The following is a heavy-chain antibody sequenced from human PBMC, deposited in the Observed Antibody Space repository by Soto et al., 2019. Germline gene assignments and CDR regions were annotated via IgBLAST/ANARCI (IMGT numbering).Heavy chain of an antibody. CDR1: GYTFINNG. D-gene: IGHD2-8*02. CDR2: INTHSHRT. Sequence: QVQLVQSGAEMKNPGASVKVTCKASGYTFINNGISWVRQAPGQGLEWVARINTHSHRTNYAQEFKGRATMTPEKPTSTVYTKLRTLSSGDTAVYKCARDYTGRGYFDHSGRGSLVTVSP. J-gene: IGHJ4*02. CDR3: ARDYTGRGYFDH. V-gene: IGHV1-18*04.